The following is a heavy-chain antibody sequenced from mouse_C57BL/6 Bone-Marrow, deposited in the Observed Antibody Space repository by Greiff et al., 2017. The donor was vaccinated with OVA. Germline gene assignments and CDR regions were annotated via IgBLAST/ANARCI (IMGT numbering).Heavy chain of an antibody. CDR3: ARINYWYFDV. Sequence: EVQLQESGGGLVKPGGSLKLSCAASGFTFSDYGMHWVRQAPEKGLEWVAYISSGSSTIYYAATVKGRFTISRDNAKNTLFLQMTSLRSEDTAMYYCARINYWYFDVWGTGTTVTVSS. V-gene: IGHV5-17*01. CDR2: ISSGSSTI. CDR1: GFTFSDYG. J-gene: IGHJ1*03.